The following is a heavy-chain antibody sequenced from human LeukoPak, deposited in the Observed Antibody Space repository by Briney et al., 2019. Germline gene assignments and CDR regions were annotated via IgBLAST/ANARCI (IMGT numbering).Heavy chain of an antibody. V-gene: IGHV3-23*01. J-gene: IGHJ6*02. Sequence: GGSLRLSCAASGFTFSIYAMSWVRQAPGKGLEWVSAISGTGGSTYYADSVRGRFTISRDNSKNTLYLQMNSLRAEDTAVYYCAKRVXPQTTTXXXXMDVWGQGXTVTVS. CDR1: GFTFSIYA. CDR3: AKRVXPQTTTXXXXMDV. CDR2: ISGTGGST. D-gene: IGHD1-26*01.